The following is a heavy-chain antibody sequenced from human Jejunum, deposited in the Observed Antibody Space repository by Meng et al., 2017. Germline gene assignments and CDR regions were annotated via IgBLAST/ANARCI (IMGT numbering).Heavy chain of an antibody. CDR2: IHHGGDT. V-gene: IGHV4-4*02. D-gene: IGHD2-15*01. CDR1: GASMSSGYW. Sequence: GSDPRLLKYSRPRSHSSSVYGASMSSGYWWMWVRQPPGKVLACIGEIHHGGDTNYNPSLKSRVTIPLDKSNNQYSLRLTSVTAADTAMYYCARNGAYSADHWGQGTLVTVSS. CDR3: ARNGAYSADH. J-gene: IGHJ4*02.